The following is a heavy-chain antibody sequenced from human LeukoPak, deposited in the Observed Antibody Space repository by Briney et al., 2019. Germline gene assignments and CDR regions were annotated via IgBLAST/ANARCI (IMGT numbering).Heavy chain of an antibody. CDR1: GYTLTELS. D-gene: IGHD3-10*01. V-gene: IGHV1-24*01. J-gene: IGHJ6*02. CDR3: ATDRPSVGSGSYYPCYYYGMDV. CDR2: FDPEDGET. Sequence: ASVKVSCKVSGYTLTELSMHWVRQAPGKGLEWMGGFDPEDGETIYAQKFQGRVTMTEDTSTDTAYMELSSLRSEDTAVYYCATDRPSVGSGSYYPCYYYGMDVWGQGTTVTVSS.